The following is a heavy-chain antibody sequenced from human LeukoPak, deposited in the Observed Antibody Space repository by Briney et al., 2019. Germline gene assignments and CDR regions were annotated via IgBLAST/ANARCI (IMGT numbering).Heavy chain of an antibody. CDR3: ARSYDSSGYYYDFDY. D-gene: IGHD3-22*01. CDR2: IYTSGST. Sequence: PSETLSLTCTVSGGSISSYYWSWIRQPAGKGLEWIGRIYTSGSTNYNPSLKSRVTMSVDTSKNQFSLKLSSVTAADTAVYYCARSYDSSGYYYDFDYWGQGTLVTVSS. J-gene: IGHJ4*02. V-gene: IGHV4-4*07. CDR1: GGSISSYY.